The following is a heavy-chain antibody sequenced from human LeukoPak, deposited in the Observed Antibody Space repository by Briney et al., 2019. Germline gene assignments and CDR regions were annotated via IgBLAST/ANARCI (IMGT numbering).Heavy chain of an antibody. D-gene: IGHD1-14*01. Sequence: PGGSLRLSCAASGFTFSNAWVSWVRQAPGKGLEWVGRIKSKTDGGTTDYAAPVKGRFTISRDDSKNTLYLQMNSLKTGDTAVYYCTTGPPGITGTPWWGQGTLVTVSS. V-gene: IGHV3-15*01. CDR2: IKSKTDGGTT. CDR1: GFTFSNAW. CDR3: TTGPPGITGTPW. J-gene: IGHJ4*02.